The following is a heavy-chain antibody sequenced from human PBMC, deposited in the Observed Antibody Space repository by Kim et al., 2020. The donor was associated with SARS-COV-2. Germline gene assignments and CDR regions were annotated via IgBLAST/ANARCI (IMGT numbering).Heavy chain of an antibody. Sequence: GGSLRLSCAASGFTFSGSAMHWVRQASGKGLEWVGRIRSKANSYATAYAASVKGRFTISRDDSKNTAYLQMNSLKTEDTAVYYCTRDHFSRGHYWGQGTLVTVSS. D-gene: IGHD3-3*02. CDR3: TRDHFSRGHY. V-gene: IGHV3-73*01. J-gene: IGHJ4*02. CDR1: GFTFSGSA. CDR2: IRSKANSYAT.